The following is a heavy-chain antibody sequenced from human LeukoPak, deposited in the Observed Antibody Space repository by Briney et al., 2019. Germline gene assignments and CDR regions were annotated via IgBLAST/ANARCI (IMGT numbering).Heavy chain of an antibody. CDR3: AKAQEPYYDILTGVFDY. CDR2: ISGSGGST. V-gene: IGHV3-23*01. Sequence: GGSLRLSCAASGFTFSSYAMSWVRQAPGKGLEWVSAISGSGGSTYYADSVKGRFTISRDNSKNTLYLQMNSLRAEDTAVYYCAKAQEPYYDILTGVFDYWGQGTLVTVSS. CDR1: GFTFSSYA. J-gene: IGHJ4*02. D-gene: IGHD3-9*01.